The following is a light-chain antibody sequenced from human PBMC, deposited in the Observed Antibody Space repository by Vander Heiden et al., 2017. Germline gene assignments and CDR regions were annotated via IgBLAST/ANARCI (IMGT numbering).Light chain of an antibody. V-gene: IGLV1-51*01. CDR3: GTWDNSLSPGEV. J-gene: IGLJ2*01. Sequence: QSVLTQPPSVSAAPGQKVTISCSGSSSIIGNNYISWYQQLPGTGPKLLIYDDNKRASGIPDRFSGSKSGTSATLAITGLQTGDEADYYCGTWDNSLSPGEVFGGGTKLTVL. CDR1: SSIIGNNY. CDR2: DDN.